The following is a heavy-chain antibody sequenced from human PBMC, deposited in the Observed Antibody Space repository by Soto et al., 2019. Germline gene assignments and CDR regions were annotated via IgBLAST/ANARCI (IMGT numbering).Heavy chain of an antibody. CDR3: AREYAGDAFDI. J-gene: IGHJ3*02. V-gene: IGHV3-33*01. Sequence: QVQLVESGGGVVQPGRSPRLSCAASGFTFSSYGMHWVRQAPGKGLEWVAVIWYDGSNKYYADSVKGRFTISRDNSKNTLYLQMNSLRAEDTAVYYCAREYAGDAFDIWGQGTMVTASS. CDR2: IWYDGSNK. D-gene: IGHD6-13*01. CDR1: GFTFSSYG.